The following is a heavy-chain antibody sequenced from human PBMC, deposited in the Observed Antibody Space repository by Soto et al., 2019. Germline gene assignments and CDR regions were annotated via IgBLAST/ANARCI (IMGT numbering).Heavy chain of an antibody. Sequence: PGGSLRLSCAASGFTFSTHAMTWVRQAPGKGLEWVSAISGRGDDTYYADSVKGRFTISRDNSKNTVNLQMNSLRAEDTAVYYWASDSSAWPNYFDSWGLGTLVTVSS. CDR2: ISGRGDDT. V-gene: IGHV3-23*01. CDR1: GFTFSTHA. D-gene: IGHD6-19*01. CDR3: ASDSSAWPNYFDS. J-gene: IGHJ4*02.